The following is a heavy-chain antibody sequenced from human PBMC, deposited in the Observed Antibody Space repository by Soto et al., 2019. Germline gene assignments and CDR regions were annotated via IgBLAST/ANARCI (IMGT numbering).Heavy chain of an antibody. V-gene: IGHV3-23*01. J-gene: IGHJ6*02. D-gene: IGHD1-1*01. CDR2: ISDSGSRP. CDR3: AQLTRSAASSPTYWYGMEV. Sequence: GSLRLSCAASGFTFSNYGMSWVRQAPGKGLEYVSAISDSGSRPYYADSVRGRFTISRDNSKDTLYLQMSSLRAEDTAVYYCAQLTRSAASSPTYWYGMEVWGPGTTVTVSS. CDR1: GFTFSNYG.